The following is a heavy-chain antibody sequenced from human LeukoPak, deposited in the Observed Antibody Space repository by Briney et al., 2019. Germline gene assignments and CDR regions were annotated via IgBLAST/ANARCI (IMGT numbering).Heavy chain of an antibody. Sequence: PSETLSLTCAVYGGSFSGYYWSWIRQPPGKGLEWIGEINHSGSTNYNPSLKSRVTLSVDTSKNQFSLKLSSVTAADTAVYYCARGRSISVAPGEALDLWGRGISVIVSS. CDR1: GGSFSGYY. CDR2: INHSGST. D-gene: IGHD6-19*01. J-gene: IGHJ3*01. V-gene: IGHV4-34*01. CDR3: ARGRSISVAPGEALDL.